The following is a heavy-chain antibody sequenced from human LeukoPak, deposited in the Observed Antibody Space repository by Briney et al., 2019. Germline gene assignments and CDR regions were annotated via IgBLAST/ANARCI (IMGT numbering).Heavy chain of an antibody. Sequence: GGFLRLSCAASGFTFNSYGMHWVRQAPGKGLEWVALIWYDGSNKYYADSVKGRFTISRDNSNNTLYLQMNSLRAEDTAVYYCARDNFWSGYATERFDYWGQGTLVTVSS. CDR1: GFTFNSYG. V-gene: IGHV3-33*01. CDR3: ARDNFWSGYATERFDY. D-gene: IGHD3-3*01. J-gene: IGHJ4*02. CDR2: IWYDGSNK.